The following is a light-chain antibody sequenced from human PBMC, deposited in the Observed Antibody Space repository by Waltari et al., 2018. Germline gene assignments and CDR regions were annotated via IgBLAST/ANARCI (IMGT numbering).Light chain of an antibody. CDR1: QTISKW. CDR3: QQFET. Sequence: DIQLTQSPSTLPASVGDRVTITSRASQTISKWLAWYQQKPGKAPKLLIYDASTLESGVPSRFSGSGSGTEFTLTISSLQPDDFASYYCQQFETFGQGTKLEIK. V-gene: IGKV1-5*01. J-gene: IGKJ2*01. CDR2: DAS.